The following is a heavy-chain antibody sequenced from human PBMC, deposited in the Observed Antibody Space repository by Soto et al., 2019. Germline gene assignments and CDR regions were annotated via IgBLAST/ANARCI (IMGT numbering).Heavy chain of an antibody. Sequence: GASVKVSCKASGYTSADFDISWVRQAPGQGLEWMGWVSGNNGASNPAPKVQGRITMTLDTSTGVSYMALRSLRSDDTAIYYCVRDQKYFRVNGNWFDSWGQGTLVTVSS. D-gene: IGHD2-2*01. CDR3: VRDQKYFRVNGNWFDS. CDR1: GYTSADFD. CDR2: VSGNNGAS. J-gene: IGHJ5*01. V-gene: IGHV1-18*04.